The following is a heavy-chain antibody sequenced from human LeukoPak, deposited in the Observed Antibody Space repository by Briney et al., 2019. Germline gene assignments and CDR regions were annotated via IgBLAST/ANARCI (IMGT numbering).Heavy chain of an antibody. Sequence: ASVKVSCKASGYTFTSYGISWVRQAPGQGLEWMGWISAYNGNTNYAQKLQGRVTMTTDTSTSTAYMELRSLRSDDTAVYYCARVHYDRSGYYYSGEEAFNWFDPWGQGNLVTVSS. D-gene: IGHD3-22*01. CDR2: ISAYNGNT. CDR1: GYTFTSYG. V-gene: IGHV1-18*01. J-gene: IGHJ5*02. CDR3: ARVHYDRSGYYYSGEEAFNWFDP.